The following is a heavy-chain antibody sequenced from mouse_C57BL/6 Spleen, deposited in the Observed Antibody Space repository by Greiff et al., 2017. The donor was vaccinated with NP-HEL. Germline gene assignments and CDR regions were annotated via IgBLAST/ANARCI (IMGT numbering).Heavy chain of an antibody. J-gene: IGHJ3*01. Sequence: QVQLQQSGPGLVAPSQSLSITCTVSGFSLTSYGVDWVRQSPGKGLEWLGVIWGVGSTNYNSALKSRLSISKDNSKSQVFLKMNSLQTDDTAMYYCASGAYDYDRGFAYWGQGTLVTVSA. CDR3: ASGAYDYDRGFAY. D-gene: IGHD2-4*01. CDR1: GFSLTSYG. CDR2: IWGVGST. V-gene: IGHV2-6*01.